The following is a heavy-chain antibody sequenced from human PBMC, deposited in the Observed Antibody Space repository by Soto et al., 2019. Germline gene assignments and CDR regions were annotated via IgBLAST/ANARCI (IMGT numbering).Heavy chain of an antibody. CDR3: ARRYGSAFDI. J-gene: IGHJ3*02. CDR1: GDTISTGGYT. V-gene: IGHV4-61*08. D-gene: IGHD3-10*01. Sequence: SETLSLTCDVSGDTISTGGYTWAWIRQPPGKGLEWIGYIYYSGSTNYNPSLKSRVTISVDTSKNQFSLKLSSVTAADTAVYYCARRYGSAFDIWGQGTMVTVSS. CDR2: IYYSGST.